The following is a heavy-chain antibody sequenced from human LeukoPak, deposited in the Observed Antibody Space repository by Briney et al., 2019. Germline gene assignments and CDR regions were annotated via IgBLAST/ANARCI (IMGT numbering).Heavy chain of an antibody. J-gene: IGHJ4*02. Sequence: SETLSLTCTVSGGSITNYYWSWIRPPAGKGLEWIGRIYTSGSTYYTPSLGSRVTMSVDTSKNQFSLKLSSVTAADTAVYYCARLPTTDQLLPFDYWGQGTLVTVSS. V-gene: IGHV4-4*07. CDR2: IYTSGST. CDR1: GGSITNYY. D-gene: IGHD2-2*01. CDR3: ARLPTTDQLLPFDY.